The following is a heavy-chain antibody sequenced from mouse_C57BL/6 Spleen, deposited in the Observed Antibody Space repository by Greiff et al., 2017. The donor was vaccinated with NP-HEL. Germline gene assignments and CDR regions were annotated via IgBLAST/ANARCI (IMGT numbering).Heavy chain of an antibody. Sequence: QVQLQQSGAELAKPGASVKLSCKASGYTFTSYWMHWGKPRPGEGLEGIGYINPSSGYTKYNQKFKDKATLTADKSSSTAYMQLSSLTYEDSAVYYCASMVTARAYWGQGTLVTVSA. V-gene: IGHV1-7*01. D-gene: IGHD2-2*01. CDR1: GYTFTSYW. J-gene: IGHJ3*01. CDR2: INPSSGYT. CDR3: ASMVTARAY.